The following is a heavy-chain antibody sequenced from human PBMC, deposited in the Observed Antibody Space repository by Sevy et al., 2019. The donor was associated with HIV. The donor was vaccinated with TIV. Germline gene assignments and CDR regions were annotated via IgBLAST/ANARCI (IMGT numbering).Heavy chain of an antibody. CDR2: ISAYNGNT. V-gene: IGHV1-18*01. CDR3: AREKDIVVVVAAARIYYYGMDV. D-gene: IGHD2-15*01. CDR1: GYTFTSYG. J-gene: IGHJ6*02. Sequence: ASVKVSCKASGYTFTSYGISWVRQGPGQGLEWMGWISAYNGNTNYAQKLQGRVTMTTDTSTSTAYMELRSLRSDDTAVYYCAREKDIVVVVAAARIYYYGMDVWGQGTTVTVSS.